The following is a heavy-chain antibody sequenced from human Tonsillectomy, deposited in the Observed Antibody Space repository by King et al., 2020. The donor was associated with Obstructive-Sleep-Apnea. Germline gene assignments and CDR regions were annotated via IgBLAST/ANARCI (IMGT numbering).Heavy chain of an antibody. V-gene: IGHV4-59*08. J-gene: IGHJ4*02. D-gene: IGHD2-2*01. CDR3: ARHSTSRSKVDY. Sequence: VQLQESGPGLVKPSETLSLTCTVSGGSISSYYWSWIRQPPGKGLEWIGYIYYSGSTNYNPSLKSRVTISVDTSKNQFSLKLSSVTAADTAVNYCARHSTSRSKVDYWGQGTLVTVSS. CDR2: IYYSGST. CDR1: GGSISSYY.